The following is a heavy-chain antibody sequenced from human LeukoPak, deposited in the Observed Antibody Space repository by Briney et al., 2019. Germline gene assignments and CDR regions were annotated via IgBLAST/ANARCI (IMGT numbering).Heavy chain of an antibody. CDR2: INPNSGGT. V-gene: IGHV1-2*02. CDR3: ARDDGIAARRGAFDI. Sequence: GASVKVSCKASGYTFTGYYMHWVRQAPGQGLEWMGWINPNSGGTNYAQKFQGRVTMTRDTSISTAYMELSRLRSDDTAVYYCARDDGIAARRGAFDIWGQGTMVTVSS. D-gene: IGHD6-6*01. CDR1: GYTFTGYY. J-gene: IGHJ3*02.